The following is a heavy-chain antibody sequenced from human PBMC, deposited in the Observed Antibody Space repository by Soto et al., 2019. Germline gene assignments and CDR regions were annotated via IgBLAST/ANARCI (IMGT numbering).Heavy chain of an antibody. CDR2: TYYTGST. J-gene: IGHJ5*02. V-gene: IGHV4-59*13. CDR1: GGSFGTNY. Sequence: PSETLSLTCTISGGSFGTNYWSWIRQAPGKGLEWIGYTYYTGSTKYNPSLKSRATISVDTSKNQFSLTLNSATAADTAVYYCAKDSAGRGPFDPWGQGIPVTVAS. CDR3: AKDSAGRGPFDP. D-gene: IGHD3-10*01.